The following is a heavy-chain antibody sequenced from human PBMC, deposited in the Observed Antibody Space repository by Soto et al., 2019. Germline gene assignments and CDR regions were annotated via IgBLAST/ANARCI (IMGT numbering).Heavy chain of an antibody. CDR2: IYWDDDK. J-gene: IGHJ3*02. V-gene: IGHV2-5*02. D-gene: IGHD3-16*02. CDR1: GFSLTTRQVG. Sequence: SGPTLVNPTQTLTLTCTFSGFSLTTRQVGVGWIRQPPGQALEWLAVIYWDDDKRYSPSLKSRLAITKDTSKNQVVLTMTNVGPMDTATYYCAHLMITYGGVIADDAFDIWGQGTMVTVSS. CDR3: AHLMITYGGVIADDAFDI.